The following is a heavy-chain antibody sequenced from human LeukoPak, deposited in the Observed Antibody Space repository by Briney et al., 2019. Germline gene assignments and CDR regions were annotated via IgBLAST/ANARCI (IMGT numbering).Heavy chain of an antibody. CDR3: AKNGGSQCYSHLDS. V-gene: IGHV3-23*01. J-gene: IGHJ4*02. D-gene: IGHD2-15*01. CDR1: GFTISSYA. CDR2: TSGSGGST. Sequence: GGSLRLSCAASGFTISSYAMSWVRQAPGKGLEWVSGTSGSGGSTYYAGSVKGRFIISRDNSKNTLYLQMYSLRVEDTAVYYCAKNGGSQCYSHLDSGGQGTVVTVSS.